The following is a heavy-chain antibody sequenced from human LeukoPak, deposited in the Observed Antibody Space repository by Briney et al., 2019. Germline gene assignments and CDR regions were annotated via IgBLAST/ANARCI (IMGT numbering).Heavy chain of an antibody. J-gene: IGHJ5*02. CDR2: INHSGGT. D-gene: IGHD3-9*01. Sequence: PSETLSLTCAVYGGSFSGYYWSWLRQPPGKGLEWVGEINHSGGTNYNPSLKSRVTISVDTSKNQFSLKLSSVTAADTAVYYCARGLLRNDILTGYYRTIKNWFDPWGQGTLVTVSS. CDR3: ARGLLRNDILTGYYRTIKNWFDP. V-gene: IGHV4-34*01. CDR1: GGSFSGYY.